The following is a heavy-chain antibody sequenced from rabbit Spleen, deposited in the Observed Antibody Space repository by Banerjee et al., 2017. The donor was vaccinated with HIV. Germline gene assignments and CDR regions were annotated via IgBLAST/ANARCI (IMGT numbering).Heavy chain of an antibody. J-gene: IGHJ6*01. CDR1: GFSFSSRYY. CDR3: ARDTGSSFSTYGMDL. D-gene: IGHD8-1*01. CDR2: IYGGGTSGAT. V-gene: IGHV1S40*01. Sequence: QSLEESGGDLVKPGASLTLTCTASGFSFSSRYYMCWVRQAPGKGLEWIACIYGGGTSGATYYATWAKGRFTISKTASTTVTLQMTSLTAADTATYFCARDTGSSFSTYGMDLWGPGTLVTVS.